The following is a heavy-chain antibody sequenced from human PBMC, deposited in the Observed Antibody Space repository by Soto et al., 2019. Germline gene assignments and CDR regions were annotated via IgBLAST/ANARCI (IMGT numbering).Heavy chain of an antibody. CDR1: GGSISSYY. CDR3: ARATLRYFDNAFDY. Sequence: SETLSLTCPVSGGSISSYYLSWIRQPPGKGLEWIGYIYYSGSTNYNPSLKSRVTISVDTSKNQFSLKLSSVTAADTAVYYCARATLRYFDNAFDYWGQGTLVTVSS. D-gene: IGHD3-9*01. V-gene: IGHV4-59*01. J-gene: IGHJ4*02. CDR2: IYYSGST.